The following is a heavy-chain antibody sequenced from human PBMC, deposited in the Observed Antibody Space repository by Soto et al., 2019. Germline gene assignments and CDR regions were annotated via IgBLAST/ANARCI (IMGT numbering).Heavy chain of an antibody. J-gene: IGHJ4*02. D-gene: IGHD5-18*01. CDR2: IKQDGGEI. V-gene: IGHV3-7*03. Sequence: GGSLRLSCXASGFIFSNYWMSWVRQAPGKGLERVANIKQDGGEIYYVDSVRGRFTISRDNAKNSLYLQMNSLRAEDKAVYYCARLESYGRPVDYWGQGTLVTVSS. CDR1: GFIFSNYW. CDR3: ARLESYGRPVDY.